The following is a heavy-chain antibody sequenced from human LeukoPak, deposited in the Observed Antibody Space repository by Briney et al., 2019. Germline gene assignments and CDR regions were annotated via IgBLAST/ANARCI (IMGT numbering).Heavy chain of an antibody. J-gene: IGHJ4*02. CDR2: IYPADSDT. CDR3: ARRRDTAMDY. CDR1: GYTFTNHW. D-gene: IGHD5-18*01. Sequence: KGGESLKISCQGSGYTFTNHWIAWVRQMPGKGLEWMGIIYPADSDTKYSPSFQGHVTISADKSINTAYLQWSSLKATDTAIYYCARRRDTAMDYWGRGTLVTVSS. V-gene: IGHV5-51*01.